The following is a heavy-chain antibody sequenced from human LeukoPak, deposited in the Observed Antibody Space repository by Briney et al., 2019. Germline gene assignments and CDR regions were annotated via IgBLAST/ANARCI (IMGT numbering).Heavy chain of an antibody. D-gene: IGHD6-13*01. J-gene: IGHJ4*02. Sequence: ASVKVSRKASGYIFSDYYMHWVRQAPGQGLEWLGWINPKSGAADYAQQFRGRVTMTRDTSINTDYMEMRRVTSDDTAVYYCARGAEAETSPLDFWGQGTLVIVS. V-gene: IGHV1-2*02. CDR3: ARGAEAETSPLDF. CDR1: GYIFSDYY. CDR2: INPKSGAA.